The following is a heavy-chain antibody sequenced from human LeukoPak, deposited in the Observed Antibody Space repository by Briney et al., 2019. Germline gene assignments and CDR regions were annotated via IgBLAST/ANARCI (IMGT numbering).Heavy chain of an antibody. Sequence: SETLSLTCTVSGGSISSYYWSWIRQPPGKGLEWIGYIYYSGSTNYNPSLKSRVTISVDTSKNQFSLKLSSVTAADTAVYYCARHGMVTPPFDYWGQGTLVTVSS. V-gene: IGHV4-59*08. CDR2: IYYSGST. CDR1: GGSISSYY. CDR3: ARHGMVTPPFDY. J-gene: IGHJ4*02. D-gene: IGHD4-23*01.